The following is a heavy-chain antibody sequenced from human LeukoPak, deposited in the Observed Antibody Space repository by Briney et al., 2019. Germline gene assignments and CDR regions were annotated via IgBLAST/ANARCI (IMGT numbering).Heavy chain of an antibody. CDR2: INQHGSDK. D-gene: IGHD4-17*01. J-gene: IGHJ4*02. CDR3: ARAPSAYAYYFDY. Sequence: GGSLRLSCAASGFTFSTYWMSWVRQAPGKGLEWVANINQHGSDKYFVDSVRGRFTISRDNAKNSLYLQMNSLRGEDTAVYYCARAPSAYAYYFDYWGQGALVTVSS. V-gene: IGHV3-7*01. CDR1: GFTFSTYW.